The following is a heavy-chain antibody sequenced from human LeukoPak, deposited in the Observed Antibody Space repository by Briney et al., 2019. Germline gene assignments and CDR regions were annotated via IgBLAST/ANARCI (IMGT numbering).Heavy chain of an antibody. CDR2: IYYSGTT. D-gene: IGHD3-10*01. Sequence: SETLSLTCTVSGGSISSSSYYWGWIRQPPGKGLEWIGNIYYSGTTHYNPSLISRVTISIDTSKNQFSLKLSSVTAADTAVYYCAGRRGITPNWFDPWGQGTLVTVSS. CDR1: GGSISSSSYY. J-gene: IGHJ5*02. V-gene: IGHV4-39*01. CDR3: AGRRGITPNWFDP.